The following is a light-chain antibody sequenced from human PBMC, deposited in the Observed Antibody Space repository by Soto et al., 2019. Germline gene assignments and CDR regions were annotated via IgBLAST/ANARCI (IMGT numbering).Light chain of an antibody. CDR2: DTS. V-gene: IGLV7-46*01. CDR3: LLSFSGTHVV. CDR1: TGAVTSGHY. J-gene: IGLJ2*01. Sequence: QAVVTQEPSLTVSPGGTVTLTCGSSTGAVTSGHYPYWFQQKSGQAPRALIYDTSNKHSWTPARFSGSLLGGKAALTLSGAQPEDGAEYYCLLSFSGTHVVFGGGTKVTVL.